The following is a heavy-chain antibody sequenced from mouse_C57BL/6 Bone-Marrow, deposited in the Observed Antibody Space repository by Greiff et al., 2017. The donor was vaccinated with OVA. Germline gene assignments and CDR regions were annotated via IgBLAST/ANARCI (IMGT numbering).Heavy chain of an antibody. CDR3: ARWVGYFDY. V-gene: IGHV1-81*01. D-gene: IGHD1-1*01. CDR2: IYPRSGNT. Sequence: VKLMESGAELARPGASVKLSCKASGYTFTSYGISWVKQRTGQGLEWIGEIYPRSGNTYYNEKFKGKATLTADKSSSTAYMELRSLTSEDSAVYFCARWVGYFDYWGQGTTLTVSS. J-gene: IGHJ2*01. CDR1: GYTFTSYG.